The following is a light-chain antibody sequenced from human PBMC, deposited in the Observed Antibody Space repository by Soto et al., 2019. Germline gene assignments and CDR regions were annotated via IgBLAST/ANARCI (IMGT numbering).Light chain of an antibody. Sequence: QSVLTQPASVSGSPGQSITISCTGTSSDVGGYKYVSWYQQHPGKVPKLIIFDVSYRSSGVSDRFSGSKSGNTASLTISGLQADDEADYYCSSYIGSLRVEFGGGTQLTVL. CDR3: SSYIGSLRVE. CDR1: SSDVGGYKY. CDR2: DVS. V-gene: IGLV2-14*03. J-gene: IGLJ2*01.